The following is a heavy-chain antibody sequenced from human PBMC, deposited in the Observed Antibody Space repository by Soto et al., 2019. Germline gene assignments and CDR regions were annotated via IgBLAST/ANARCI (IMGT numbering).Heavy chain of an antibody. J-gene: IGHJ4*02. CDR3: AKDHLSIGRPAAEYYFDY. V-gene: IGHV3-9*01. CDR1: GFTFDDYA. D-gene: IGHD2-2*01. Sequence: VQLVESGGGLVQPGRSLRLSCAASGFTFDDYAMHWVRQAPGKGLEWVSGISWNSGSIGYADSVKGRFTISRDNAKNSLYLQMNSLRAEDTALYYCAKDHLSIGRPAAEYYFDYWGQGTLVTVSS. CDR2: ISWNSGSI.